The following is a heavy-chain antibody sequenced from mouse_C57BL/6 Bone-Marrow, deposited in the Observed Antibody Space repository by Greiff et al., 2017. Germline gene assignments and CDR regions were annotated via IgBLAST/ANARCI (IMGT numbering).Heavy chain of an antibody. D-gene: IGHD1-1*01. CDR1: GFTFSDYY. J-gene: IGHJ1*03. V-gene: IGHV5-16*01. Sequence: EVMLVESEGGLVQPGSSMKLSCTASGFTFSDYYMAWVRQVPEKGLEWVANINYDGSSTYYLDSLKSRFIISRDNAKNILYLQMSSLKSEDTATYYCARDYYYGSSYGWYSDVWGTGTTVTVSS. CDR2: INYDGSST. CDR3: ARDYYYGSSYGWYSDV.